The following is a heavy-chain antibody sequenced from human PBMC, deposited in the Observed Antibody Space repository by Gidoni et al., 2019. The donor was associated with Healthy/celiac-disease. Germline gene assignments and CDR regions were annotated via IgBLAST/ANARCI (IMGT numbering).Heavy chain of an antibody. CDR3: SRRQWTSPHLTDYYYGMDV. CDR2: IYSGGST. V-gene: IGHV3-53*01. CDR1: GFTVSSNY. J-gene: IGHJ6*02. D-gene: IGHD6-19*01. Sequence: EVQLVESGGGLIQPGGSLRLSCADSGFTVSSNYMSWVRQAPGKGLEWVSVIYSGGSTYYADSVKGRFTISRDNSKNTLYLQMNSLRAEDTAVYYCSRRQWTSPHLTDYYYGMDVWGQGTTVTVSS.